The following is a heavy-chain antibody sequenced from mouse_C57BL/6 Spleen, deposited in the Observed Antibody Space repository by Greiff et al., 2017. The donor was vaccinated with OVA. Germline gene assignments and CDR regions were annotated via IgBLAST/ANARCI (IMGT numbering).Heavy chain of an antibody. CDR3: TLITTVVAPGD. CDR1: GFNIKDYY. J-gene: IGHJ2*01. Sequence: VQLQQSGAELVRPGASVKLSCTASGFNIKDYYMHWVKQRPEQGLEWIGRIDPEDGDTEYAPKFQGKVTMTADTSSNTAYLQLSSLTSEDTAVYYWTLITTVVAPGDWGQGTTLTVSS. V-gene: IGHV14-1*01. D-gene: IGHD1-1*01. CDR2: IDPEDGDT.